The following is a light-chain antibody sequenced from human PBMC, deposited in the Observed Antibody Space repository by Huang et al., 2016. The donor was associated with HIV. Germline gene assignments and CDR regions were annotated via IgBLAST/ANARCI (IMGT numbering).Light chain of an antibody. CDR1: QAIGTY. V-gene: IGKV1-9*01. CDR3: QHLYT. Sequence: IQLTQSPSSLSASVGDRVPITCRANQAIGTYLAWYQQKPGKAPELLLNSSSTLRSGVPSRFSGGGSGTDFTLTITSLQPEDFASYSCQHLYTFGGGTKVEIK. J-gene: IGKJ4*01. CDR2: SSS.